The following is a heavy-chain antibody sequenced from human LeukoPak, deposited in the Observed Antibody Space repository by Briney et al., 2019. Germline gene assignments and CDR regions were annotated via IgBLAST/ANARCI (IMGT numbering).Heavy chain of an antibody. V-gene: IGHV1-18*01. D-gene: IGHD3-3*01. Sequence: ASVKVSCKASGYTFTSYGISWVRQAPGQGLEWMGWISAYNGNTNYAQKLQGRVTMTTDTSTSTAYMELRSLRSDDTAVYYCAREYYDFWSGYYLFGGWFDPWGQGTLVTVSS. J-gene: IGHJ5*02. CDR3: AREYYDFWSGYYLFGGWFDP. CDR1: GYTFTSYG. CDR2: ISAYNGNT.